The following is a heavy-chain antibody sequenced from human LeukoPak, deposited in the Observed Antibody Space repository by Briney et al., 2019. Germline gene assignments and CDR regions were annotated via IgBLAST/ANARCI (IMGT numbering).Heavy chain of an antibody. CDR3: ASSGSGSYENWFDP. D-gene: IGHD1-26*01. CDR1: GGTFSSFA. J-gene: IGHJ5*02. V-gene: IGHV1-46*01. CDR2: INPSGGST. Sequence: ASVKVSCKASGGTFSSFAISWVRQAPGQGLEWMGIINPSGGSTSYAQKFQGRVTMTRDTSTSTVYMELSSLRSEDTAVYYCASSGSGSYENWFDPWGQGTLVTVSS.